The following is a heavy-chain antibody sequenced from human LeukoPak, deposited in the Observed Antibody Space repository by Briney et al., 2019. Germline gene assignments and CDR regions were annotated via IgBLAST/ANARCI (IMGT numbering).Heavy chain of an antibody. D-gene: IGHD3-10*01. CDR1: GFTFSSYA. CDR3: ARRSYGSGRDRYYMDV. V-gene: IGHV3-64*01. Sequence: GGSLRLSCAASGFTFSSYAMHWVRQAPGKGLEYVSAISSNGGSTYYANSVKGRFTISRDNSKNTLYLQMGSLRAEDMAVYYCARRSYGSGRDRYYMDVWGKGTTVTVSS. CDR2: ISSNGGST. J-gene: IGHJ6*03.